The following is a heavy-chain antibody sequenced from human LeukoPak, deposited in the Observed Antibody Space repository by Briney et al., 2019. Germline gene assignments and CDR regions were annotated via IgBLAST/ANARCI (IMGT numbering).Heavy chain of an antibody. D-gene: IGHD3-10*01. V-gene: IGHV5-51*01. CDR3: VIWFGESNYYFDY. Sequence: GGSLQISCKGSGSNFTTYWIGWVRQLPGKGLEGMGIIYPGESDTKYSTSFQGQVTISADKSISTAYLQWSSLKASDTAMYYCVIWFGESNYYFDYWGQGTLVTVSS. CDR1: GSNFTTYW. J-gene: IGHJ4*02. CDR2: IYPGESDT.